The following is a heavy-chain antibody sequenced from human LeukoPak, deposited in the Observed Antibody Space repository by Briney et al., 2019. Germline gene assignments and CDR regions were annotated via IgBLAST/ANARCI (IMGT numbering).Heavy chain of an antibody. D-gene: IGHD3-3*01. CDR2: IYSSGAT. V-gene: IGHV4-4*07. CDR3: AKVGFWSGYYALYYFDY. Sequence: PSETLSLTCTVSGGSMNSYYWSWIRQPAGKGLEWIGRIYSSGATNYNPSLKSRVTMSLDTPKNQFSLKLSSVTAADTAVYYCAKVGFWSGYYALYYFDYWGQGALVTVSS. J-gene: IGHJ4*02. CDR1: GGSMNSYY.